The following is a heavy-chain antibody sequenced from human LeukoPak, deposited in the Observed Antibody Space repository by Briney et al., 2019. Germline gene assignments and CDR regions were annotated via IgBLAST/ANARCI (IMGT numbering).Heavy chain of an antibody. CDR3: ARQGPLGSGWYPYYFDY. D-gene: IGHD6-19*01. CDR1: GGSISSNRYY. CDR2: IYYSGST. J-gene: IGHJ4*02. V-gene: IGHV4-39*01. Sequence: SETLSLTCTVSGGSISSNRYYWGWTRQPPGRGLEWIGSIYYSGSTYYNPSLKSRVTISVDTSKNQFSLKLSSVTAADTAVYYCARQGPLGSGWYPYYFDYWGQGTLVTVSS.